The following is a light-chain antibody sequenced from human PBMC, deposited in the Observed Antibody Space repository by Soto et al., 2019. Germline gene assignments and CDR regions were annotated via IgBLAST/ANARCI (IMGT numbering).Light chain of an antibody. CDR2: DAS. Sequence: IQMTQSPSSLSASVVDRVTITCRANQSISRYLNWYRQKPGKAPKLLIFDASSLQRGVPSRFSGSGSGTDFTLTISNLQPEDFATFYCQQSYSTPTWTFGQGTKVDI. CDR1: QSISRY. J-gene: IGKJ1*01. V-gene: IGKV1-39*01. CDR3: QQSYSTPTWT.